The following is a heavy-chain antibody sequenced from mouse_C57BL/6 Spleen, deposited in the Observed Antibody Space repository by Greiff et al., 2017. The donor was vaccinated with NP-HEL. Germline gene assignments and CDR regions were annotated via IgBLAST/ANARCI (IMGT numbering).Heavy chain of an antibody. Sequence: QVQLQQSGAELVRPGTSVKVSCKASGYAFTNYLIEWIGVINPGSGGTNYNEKFKGKATLTADKSSSTAYMQLSSLTSEDSAVYFCARADYYGSTYWYFDVWGTGTTVTVSS. CDR3: ARADYYGSTYWYFDV. V-gene: IGHV1-54*01. CDR1: GYAFTNYL. J-gene: IGHJ1*03. D-gene: IGHD1-1*01. CDR2: INPGSGGT.